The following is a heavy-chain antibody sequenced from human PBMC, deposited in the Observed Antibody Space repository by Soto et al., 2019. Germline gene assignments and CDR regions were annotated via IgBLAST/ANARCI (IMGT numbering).Heavy chain of an antibody. Sequence: SVKVSCKASGGTFSSYAISWVRQAPGQGREWMGGIIPIFGTANYARKFQGRVTITADESTSTAYMELSSLRSEDTAVYYCARVRDGSGSYYYYYGMDVWGQGXTVTVSS. V-gene: IGHV1-69*13. J-gene: IGHJ6*02. D-gene: IGHD3-10*01. CDR1: GGTFSSYA. CDR3: ARVRDGSGSYYYYYGMDV. CDR2: IIPIFGTA.